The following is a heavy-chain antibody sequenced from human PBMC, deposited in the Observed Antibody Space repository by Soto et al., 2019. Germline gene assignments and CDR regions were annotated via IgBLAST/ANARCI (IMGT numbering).Heavy chain of an antibody. CDR2: IWHDGTNE. D-gene: IGHD2-8*01. V-gene: IGHV3-33*01. CDR3: ARTGLQIVQATSYNYGLDV. Sequence: QVQLVESGGGVVQPGTSLRLSCEASGFTFNSFGMHWVRQAPGNGLEWVAVIWHDGTNEYYVDSVKGRFTISRDNSKDTLYLPMNNLRDEDTAVYYCARTGLQIVQATSYNYGLDVWGQGNTVTVSS. J-gene: IGHJ6*02. CDR1: GFTFNSFG.